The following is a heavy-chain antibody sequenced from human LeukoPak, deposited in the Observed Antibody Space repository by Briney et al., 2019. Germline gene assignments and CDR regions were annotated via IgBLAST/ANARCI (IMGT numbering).Heavy chain of an antibody. CDR3: AKPYNWNPAGAFDI. CDR1: GFTFSSYS. J-gene: IGHJ3*02. Sequence: GGSLRLSCAASGFTFSSYSMNWIRQAPGKGLEWVSAISGSGGSTYYADSVKGRFTISRDNSKNTLYLRMNSLRAEDTAVYYCAKPYNWNPAGAFDIWGQGTMVTVSS. V-gene: IGHV3-23*01. D-gene: IGHD1-20*01. CDR2: ISGSGGST.